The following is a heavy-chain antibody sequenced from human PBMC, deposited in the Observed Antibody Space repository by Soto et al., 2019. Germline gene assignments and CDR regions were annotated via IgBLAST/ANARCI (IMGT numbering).Heavy chain of an antibody. CDR3: ARHIGVWPGSYVDY. J-gene: IGHJ4*02. CDR2: IWFDGSNK. Sequence: GGSLRLSCAASGFTFSTYAMHWVRQAPGKGLEWVAVIWFDGSNKYEADSLKGRFTISRDNSKNTAYLQMNSLGADDTAVYYCARHIGVWPGSYVDYWGQGTLVTVSS. V-gene: IGHV3-33*01. CDR1: GFTFSTYA. D-gene: IGHD2-21*01.